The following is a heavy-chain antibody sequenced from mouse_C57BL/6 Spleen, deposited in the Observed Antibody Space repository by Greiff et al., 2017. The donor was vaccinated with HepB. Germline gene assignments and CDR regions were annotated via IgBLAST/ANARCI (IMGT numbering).Heavy chain of an antibody. V-gene: IGHV1-82*01. D-gene: IGHD2-2*01. CDR2: IYPGDGDT. CDR3: ARGIYYGYDDY. Sequence: VQLQESGPELVKPGASVKISCKASGYAFSSSWMNWVKQRPGKGLEWIGRIYPGDGDTNYNGKFKGKATLTADKSSSTAYMQLSSLTSEDSAVYFCARGIYYGYDDYWGQGTTLTVSS. CDR1: GYAFSSSW. J-gene: IGHJ2*01.